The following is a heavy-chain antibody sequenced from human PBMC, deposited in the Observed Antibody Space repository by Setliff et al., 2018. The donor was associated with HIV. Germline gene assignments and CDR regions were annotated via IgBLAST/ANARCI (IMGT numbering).Heavy chain of an antibody. D-gene: IGHD5-12*01. CDR3: ARLGDSGYDFRGYFDY. J-gene: IGHJ4*02. V-gene: IGHV4-39*01. CDR1: RGSLSSGGYY. CDR2: VYYSGGT. Sequence: SETLSLTCSVFRGSLSSGGYYWGWIRQPPGKGLEWLANVYYSGGTYYNPSLNSRVTISVDTSRNQFSLKLTSVTAADTALSFCARLGDSGYDFRGYFDYWGQGKLVTVSS.